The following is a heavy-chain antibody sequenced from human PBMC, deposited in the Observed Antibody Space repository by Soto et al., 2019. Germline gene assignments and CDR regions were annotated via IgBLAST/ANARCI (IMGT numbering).Heavy chain of an antibody. V-gene: IGHV1-69*01. CDR3: AIPRGIQLWRGFDY. Sequence: QVQLVQSGAEVKKPGSSVKVSCKASGGTFSSYAISWVRQAPGQWLEWMGGIIPIFGTANYAQKFQGRVTITSDESTSPAYMELSSLRSEDTAVYYCAIPRGIQLWRGFDYWGQGTLVTVSS. J-gene: IGHJ4*02. D-gene: IGHD5-18*01. CDR2: IIPIFGTA. CDR1: GGTFSSYA.